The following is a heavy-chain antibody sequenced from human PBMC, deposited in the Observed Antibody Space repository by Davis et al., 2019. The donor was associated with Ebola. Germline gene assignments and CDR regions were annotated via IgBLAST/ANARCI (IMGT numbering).Heavy chain of an antibody. Sequence: GGSLRLSCAASGFTVSSNYMSWVRQAPGKGLEWVSVIYSGGSTYYADSVKGRFTISRDNSKNTLYLQMNSLRAEDTAVYYCAVADKAFYYMDVWGKGTTVTVSS. CDR2: IYSGGST. J-gene: IGHJ6*03. CDR3: AVADKAFYYMDV. D-gene: IGHD2-15*01. V-gene: IGHV3-53*01. CDR1: GFTVSSNY.